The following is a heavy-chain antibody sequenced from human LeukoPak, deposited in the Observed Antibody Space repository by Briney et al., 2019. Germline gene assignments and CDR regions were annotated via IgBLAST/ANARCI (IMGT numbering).Heavy chain of an antibody. CDR2: INHSGST. CDR1: GGSFSGYY. Sequence: SETLSLTCAVYGGSFSGYYWSWIRQPPGKGLEWIGEINHSGSTNYNPSLKSRVTISVDTSKNQFSLKLSSVTAADTAVYYCAREEYFQDSNGYSYYFHSWGQGSLVTASS. J-gene: IGHJ4*02. V-gene: IGHV4-34*01. CDR3: AREEYFQDSNGYSYYFHS. D-gene: IGHD3-22*01.